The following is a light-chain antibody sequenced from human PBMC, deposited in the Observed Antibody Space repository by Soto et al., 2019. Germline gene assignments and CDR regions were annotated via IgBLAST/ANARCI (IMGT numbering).Light chain of an antibody. CDR1: QSLLHSNGYTY. CDR2: LGS. V-gene: IGKV2-28*01. J-gene: IGKJ3*01. Sequence: DIVMTQSPLSLPVTPGEPASISCRSSQSLLHSNGYTYLDWYLQKPGQSPQLLIYLGSHRASGVPDRFSSSGSGKDFTLKISRVEADDVGGYYCMQALQTPFTFGPGTKVDIK. CDR3: MQALQTPFT.